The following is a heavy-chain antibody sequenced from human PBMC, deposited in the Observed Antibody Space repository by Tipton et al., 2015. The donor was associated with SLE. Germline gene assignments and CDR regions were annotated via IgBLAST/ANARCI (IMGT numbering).Heavy chain of an antibody. CDR3: ARAYGDYAVLN. CDR1: GSSFTGYY. J-gene: IGHJ4*02. D-gene: IGHD4-17*01. Sequence: QLVQSGPEVKKPGASVTVSCKASGSSFTGYYIHWVRQAPGQGPEWMGWINPTNSDTNTAQKFQGRVTMTRDTSISTAYMELSRRRLDDTATDYCARAYGDYAVLNWGRGTRVTVSS. CDR2: INPTNSDT. V-gene: IGHV1-2*02.